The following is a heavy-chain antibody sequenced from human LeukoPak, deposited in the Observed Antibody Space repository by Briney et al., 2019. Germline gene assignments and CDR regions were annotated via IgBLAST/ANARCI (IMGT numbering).Heavy chain of an antibody. Sequence: GASVKVSCKASGYTFTSYAMHWVRQAPGQRLEWMGWINAGNGNTKYSQKFQGRVTITRDTSASTAYMELRSLRSDDTAVYYCATSPREIIGAYYWGQGTLITVPS. D-gene: IGHD4/OR15-4a*01. J-gene: IGHJ4*02. CDR2: INAGNGNT. CDR3: ATSPREIIGAYY. CDR1: GYTFTSYA. V-gene: IGHV1-3*01.